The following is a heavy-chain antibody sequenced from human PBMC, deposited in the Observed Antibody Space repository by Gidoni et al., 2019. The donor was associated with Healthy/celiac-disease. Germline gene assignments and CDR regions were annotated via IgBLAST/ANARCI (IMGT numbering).Heavy chain of an antibody. CDR3: ARGGLPHLHPGRSEYFQH. D-gene: IGHD4-17*01. J-gene: IGHJ1*01. CDR1: GGSVSSGSYY. CDR2: IYYSGST. Sequence: QVQLQESGPGLVKPSETLSLTCTVSGGSVSSGSYYWSWIRQPPGKGLEWIGYIYYSGSTNYNPSLKSRVTISVDTSKNQFSLKLSSVTAADTAVYYCARGGLPHLHPGRSEYFQHWGQGTLVTVSS. V-gene: IGHV4-61*01.